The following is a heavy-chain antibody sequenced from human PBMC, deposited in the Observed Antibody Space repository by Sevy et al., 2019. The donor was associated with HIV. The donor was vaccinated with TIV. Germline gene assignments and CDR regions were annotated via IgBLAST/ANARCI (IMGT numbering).Heavy chain of an antibody. CDR3: VREGLGGFSYSLDC. V-gene: IGHV3-7*01. CDR2: MKEDGSEK. J-gene: IGHJ4*02. Sequence: GGSLRLSCAASGFTFADHAFHWVRQAPGKGLEWVATMKEDGSEKSYVDSVKGRFTISRDNAKNSLYLQMNSLRVDDTALYYCVREGLGGFSYSLDCWGQGTLVTVSS. CDR1: GFTFADHA. D-gene: IGHD5-18*01.